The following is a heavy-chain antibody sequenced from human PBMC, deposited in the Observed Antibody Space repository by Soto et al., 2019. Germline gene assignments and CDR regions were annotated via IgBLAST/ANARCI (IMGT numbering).Heavy chain of an antibody. CDR2: INDSGNI. CDR3: ARGGSSGYVN. CDR1: GASFSGYQ. Sequence: SETLSLTCAVYGASFSGYQWTWIRQTPGKGLEWIGEINDSGNINYNPSLKSRVTISLDTPKKQISLKLSSVTAADTAVYYCARGGSSGYVNWGQGTLVTVSS. V-gene: IGHV4-34*01. D-gene: IGHD5-12*01. J-gene: IGHJ4*02.